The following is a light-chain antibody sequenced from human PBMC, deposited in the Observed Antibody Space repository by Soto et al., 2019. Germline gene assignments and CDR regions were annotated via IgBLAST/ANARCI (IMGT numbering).Light chain of an antibody. V-gene: IGKV1-39*01. CDR1: QSISSY. CDR3: QQSYTTPQT. CDR2: AAS. Sequence: DLQMTQSPSSLSASVGDRVTITCRGSQSISSYLNWYQQKPGKAPKLLIYAASSLQSGVPSRFSGSGSGTDFTLIISSLQPEDFATYYCQQSYTTPQTFGQGTKVEIK. J-gene: IGKJ1*01.